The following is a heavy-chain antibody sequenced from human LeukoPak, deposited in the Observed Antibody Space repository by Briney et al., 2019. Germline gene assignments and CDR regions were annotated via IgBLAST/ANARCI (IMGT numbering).Heavy chain of an antibody. CDR3: AKDSGKERWLQFGWFDP. D-gene: IGHD5-24*01. CDR1: GFTFSSYG. J-gene: IGHJ5*02. V-gene: IGHV3-30*18. CDR2: ISYDGSNK. Sequence: GGSLRLSCAASGFTFSSYGMHWVRQAPGKGLEWVAVISYDGSNKYYADSVKGRFTISRDNSKNTLYLQMNSLRAEDTAVYYCAKDSGKERWLQFGWFDPWGQGTLVTVSS.